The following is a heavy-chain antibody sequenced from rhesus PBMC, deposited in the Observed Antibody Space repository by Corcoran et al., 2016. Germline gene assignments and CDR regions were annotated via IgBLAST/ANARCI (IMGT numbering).Heavy chain of an antibody. CDR2: IFGSGGGT. V-gene: IGHV4-106*01. J-gene: IGHJ4*01. Sequence: QVQLQESGPGLVKPSETLSLTCAVSGGSISDDYYWSWIRQPPGKGLEWIGYIFGSGGGTNYNPVLKNRVTISIDTSKNQFSLTRSAVTAADTAVYYCARDRGYYSGSYYSFDYWGQGVLVTVSS. CDR1: GGSISDDYY. D-gene: IGHD3-16*01. CDR3: ARDRGYYSGSYYSFDY.